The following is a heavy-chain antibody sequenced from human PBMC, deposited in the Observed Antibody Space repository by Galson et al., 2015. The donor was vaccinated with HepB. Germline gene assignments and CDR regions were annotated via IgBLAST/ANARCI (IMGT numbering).Heavy chain of an antibody. V-gene: IGHV3-53*01. J-gene: IGHJ6*02. D-gene: IGHD4-23*01. CDR1: GFTVSSNY. Sequence: SLRLSCAASGFTVSSNYITWVRQAPGKGLEWVSVIYSGGSTYYADSVKGRFTISRDNPKNTLYLQMNSLRAEDTAVYYCALAYGGNYGLDVWGQGTTVTVSS. CDR2: IYSGGST. CDR3: ALAYGGNYGLDV.